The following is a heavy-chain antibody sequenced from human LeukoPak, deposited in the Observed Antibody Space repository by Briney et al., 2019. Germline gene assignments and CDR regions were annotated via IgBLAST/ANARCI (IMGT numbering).Heavy chain of an antibody. CDR1: GGSISSYY. CDR2: IYYSGST. D-gene: IGHD1-26*01. Sequence: SETLSLTCTVSGGSISSYYWSWIRQPPGKGLEWIGYIYYSGSTNYNPSLKSRVTISVDTSKNQFSLKLSSVTAADTAVYYCARRLNGSYRRWFDPWGQGTLVTVSS. CDR3: ARRLNGSYRRWFDP. J-gene: IGHJ5*02. V-gene: IGHV4-59*12.